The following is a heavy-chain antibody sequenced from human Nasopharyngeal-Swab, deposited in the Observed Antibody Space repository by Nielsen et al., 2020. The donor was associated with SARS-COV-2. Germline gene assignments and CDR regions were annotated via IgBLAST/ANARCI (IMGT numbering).Heavy chain of an antibody. D-gene: IGHD4-17*01. CDR3: ARVEDYAYYFDY. CDR2: INHSGST. V-gene: IGHV4-34*01. CDR1: GGSFSGYY. Sequence: SETLSLTCAVYGGSFSGYYWSWIRQPPGKGLEWIGEINHSGSTNYNPSLKSRVTISVDTSKNQFSLKLSSVTAAYTAVYYCARVEDYAYYFDYWGQGTLVTVSS. J-gene: IGHJ4*02.